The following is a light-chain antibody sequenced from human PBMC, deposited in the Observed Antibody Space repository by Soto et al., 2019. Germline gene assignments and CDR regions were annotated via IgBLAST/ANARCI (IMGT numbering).Light chain of an antibody. V-gene: IGLV2-8*01. Sequence: SVLTQPPSASGSPGQAVTISCTGTSRDIGGYDFVSWYQVRPGEAPQLIIYNVNGRPSGVPRRFSGSKSGNTASLTVSGLQAVDEADYYCSSYSDTNTCVFGTGTKVTVL. CDR2: NVN. CDR1: SRDIGGYDF. J-gene: IGLJ1*01. CDR3: SSYSDTNTCV.